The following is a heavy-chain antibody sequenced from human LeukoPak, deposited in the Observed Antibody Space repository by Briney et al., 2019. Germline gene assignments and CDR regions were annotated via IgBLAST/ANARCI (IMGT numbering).Heavy chain of an antibody. D-gene: IGHD3-10*01. J-gene: IGHJ4*02. V-gene: IGHV5-51*01. CDR1: GYSFTSYW. CDR3: AKWGVRGSASPAMKYFDY. CDR2: VYPGDSDT. Sequence: GESLKISCKGSGYSFTSYWIGWVRQMPGKGLEWMGIVYPGDSDTRYSPSFQGQVTISADKSISTAYLQWSSLKASDTAMYYCAKWGVRGSASPAMKYFDYWGQGTLVTVSS.